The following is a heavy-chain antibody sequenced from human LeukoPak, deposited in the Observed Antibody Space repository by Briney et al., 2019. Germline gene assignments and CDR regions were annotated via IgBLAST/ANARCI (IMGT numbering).Heavy chain of an antibody. CDR3: ARRIRGAPTEY. CDR2: MNPNSGNA. Sequence: ASVKVSCKASGYTFTPYDLNWVRQATGQGFEWMGWMNPNSGNAGYAQKFQGRVTMTRNTSISTAYMELSNLTSEDTAVYYCARRIRGAPTEYWGQGTLVTVSS. CDR1: GYTFTPYD. D-gene: IGHD3-10*01. V-gene: IGHV1-8*01. J-gene: IGHJ4*02.